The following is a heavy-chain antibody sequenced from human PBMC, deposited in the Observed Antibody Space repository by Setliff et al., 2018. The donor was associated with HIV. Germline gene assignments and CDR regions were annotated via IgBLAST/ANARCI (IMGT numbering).Heavy chain of an antibody. CDR1: GASFVGDNH. CDR3: ARARSDWYNVRPYYFDL. V-gene: IGHV4-30-4*01. CDR2: IMYTDIHYVNYLN. D-gene: IGHD6-19*01. Sequence: SETLSLTCAVSGASFVGDNHWSWIRQTPERGLEWIAYIMYTDIHYVNYLNYRNPSLASRLSISVDKSKNQFSLTLSSVTAADTAVYYCARARSDWYNVRPYYFDLWGQGTPVTVSS. J-gene: IGHJ4*02.